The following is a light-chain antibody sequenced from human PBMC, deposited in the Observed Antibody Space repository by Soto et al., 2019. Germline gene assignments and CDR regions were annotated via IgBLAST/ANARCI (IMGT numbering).Light chain of an antibody. CDR2: GAS. V-gene: IGKV3-20*01. Sequence: EIVMTQSPATLSVSPGERATLSCRASQSVSSNLAWYQQKPGRAPRPLIYGASSRATGIPDRFSGSGSGTDFTLTISRLEPEDFAVYYCQQYGSSPRTFGQGTKVDIK. CDR3: QQYGSSPRT. J-gene: IGKJ1*01. CDR1: QSVSSN.